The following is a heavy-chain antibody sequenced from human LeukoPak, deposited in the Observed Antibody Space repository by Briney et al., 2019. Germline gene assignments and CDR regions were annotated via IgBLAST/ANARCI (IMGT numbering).Heavy chain of an antibody. CDR2: IYPGDSDA. D-gene: IGHD3-22*01. V-gene: IGHV5-51*01. J-gene: IGHJ4*02. Sequence: GESLKISCKGSGYTFTSYWIVWVRQMPGKGLEWMGIIYPGDSDARYSPSFQGQVTISADRSISTAYLQWSSLKASDTAMYYCARAERLVPNYYDSSGYCYGLGYWGQGTLVTVSS. CDR3: ARAERLVPNYYDSSGYCYGLGY. CDR1: GYTFTSYW.